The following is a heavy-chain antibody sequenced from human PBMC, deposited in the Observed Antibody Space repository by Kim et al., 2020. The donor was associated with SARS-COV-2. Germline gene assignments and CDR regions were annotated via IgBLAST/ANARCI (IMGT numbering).Heavy chain of an antibody. J-gene: IGHJ4*02. D-gene: IGHD2-2*01. Sequence: DPVKGRFTNSRDNSKNTLYLQMNSLRAEDTAVYYCAKGYCSSTSCYVYDYWGQGTLVTVSS. CDR3: AKGYCSSTSCYVYDY. V-gene: IGHV3-23*01.